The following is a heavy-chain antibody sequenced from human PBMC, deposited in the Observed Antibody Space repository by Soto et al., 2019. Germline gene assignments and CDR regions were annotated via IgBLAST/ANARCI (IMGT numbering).Heavy chain of an antibody. D-gene: IGHD2-15*01. CDR3: ERSSIMAIEVAGHVDS. CDR1: GGPITGSY. CDR2: MYVRGRG. V-gene: IGHV4-4*07. J-gene: IGHJ4*02. Sequence: QVQLQESGPGLVKSSETLSLTCSVSGGPITGSYLSWIRQPVGKGLEWIGRMYVRGRGNYNPSLKSRVTMSIDTSKNQFSLRVRSVTAADTAVYYCERSSIMAIEVAGHVDSWGQGTLVSVSS.